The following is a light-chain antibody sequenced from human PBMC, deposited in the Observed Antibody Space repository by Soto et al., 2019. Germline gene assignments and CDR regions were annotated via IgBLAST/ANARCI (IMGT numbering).Light chain of an antibody. Sequence: EIVMTQSPATLPVSPGERATLSCRASQSVRSNLAWYQQKPGQAPRLLIYAASTRATGIPARFSGSGSGTEFTLTIRSLQSEDFAFYYCQQYNNWPPVTFGQGTRLEIK. CDR3: QQYNNWPPVT. J-gene: IGKJ5*01. CDR2: AAS. V-gene: IGKV3-15*01. CDR1: QSVRSN.